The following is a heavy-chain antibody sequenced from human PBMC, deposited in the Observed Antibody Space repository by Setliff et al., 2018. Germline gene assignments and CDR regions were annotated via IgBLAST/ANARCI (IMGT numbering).Heavy chain of an antibody. CDR2: IIPIFGTA. CDR1: GYTFTSHY. Sequence: SVKVSCKASGYTFTSHYMHGVRQAPGLGLEWMGGIIPIFGTANYAQKVQGRVTIITDESTSTAYMELSSLRSEDTAVYYWARALDEMATIYRPYYYYYYMDVWGKGTTVTVSS. CDR3: ARALDEMATIYRPYYYYYYMDV. J-gene: IGHJ6*03. V-gene: IGHV1-69*05. D-gene: IGHD5-12*01.